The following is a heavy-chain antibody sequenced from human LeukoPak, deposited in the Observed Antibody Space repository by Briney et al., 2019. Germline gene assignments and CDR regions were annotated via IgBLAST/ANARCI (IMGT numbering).Heavy chain of an antibody. CDR1: GYTFIAYY. D-gene: IGHD2-15*01. Sequence: ASVKLSCNASGYTFIAYYMHWVRQAPGQGLEWMGWNNPNSGGTNYAQKFQGRVTMTRDTSISTSYMELSSLRSDDTAVDYGARQGGYCSGGRCYGRFDPWGQGTLVTVSS. J-gene: IGHJ5*02. V-gene: IGHV1-2*02. CDR2: NNPNSGGT. CDR3: ARQGGYCSGGRCYGRFDP.